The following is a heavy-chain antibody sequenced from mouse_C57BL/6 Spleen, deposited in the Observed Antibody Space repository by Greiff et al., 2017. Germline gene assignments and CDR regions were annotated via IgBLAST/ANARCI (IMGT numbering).Heavy chain of an antibody. Sequence: EVQVVESGGGLVKPGGSLKLSCAASGFTFSSYAMSWVRQTPEKRLEWVATISDGGSYTYYPDNVKGRFTISRDTAKNNLYLQMSHLTSEDTAMYYCARDLVLPLDYWGQGTTLTVSS. CDR2: ISDGGSYT. J-gene: IGHJ2*01. CDR1: GFTFSSYA. CDR3: ARDLVLPLDY. V-gene: IGHV5-4*01. D-gene: IGHD1-1*01.